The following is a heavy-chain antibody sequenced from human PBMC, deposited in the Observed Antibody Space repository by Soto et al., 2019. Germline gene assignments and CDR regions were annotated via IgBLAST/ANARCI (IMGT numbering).Heavy chain of an antibody. D-gene: IGHD1-1*01. CDR3: ARGTHYYGMDV. V-gene: IGHV3-11*01. J-gene: IGHJ6*02. Sequence: QVQLVESGGGLVKPGGSLRLSCAASGFTFSDCSITWIRQAPGKGLEWISYISSGGSTIYYADSVKGRFTISRDNAKNSVYLQMNSLRAEDTAVYYCARGTHYYGMDVWGQGTTVTVSS. CDR1: GFTFSDCS. CDR2: ISSGGSTI.